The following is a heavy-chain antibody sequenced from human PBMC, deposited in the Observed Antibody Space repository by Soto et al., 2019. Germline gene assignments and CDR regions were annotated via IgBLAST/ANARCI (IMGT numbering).Heavy chain of an antibody. CDR3: ARDFGHGYYLDY. CDR1: GFSFSNYN. Sequence: SGFSFSNYNMNWVRQAPGKGLEWVSYITDSSDTVHYADSVRGRFTISRDNAESSLYLQMNSLRDEDTAVYFCARDFGHGYYLDYWGRGTLVTVSS. J-gene: IGHJ4*02. D-gene: IGHD3-3*01. V-gene: IGHV3-48*02. CDR2: ITDSSDTV.